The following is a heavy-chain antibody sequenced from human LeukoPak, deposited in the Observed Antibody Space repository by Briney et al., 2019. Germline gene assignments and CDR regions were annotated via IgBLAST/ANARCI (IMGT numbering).Heavy chain of an antibody. Sequence: SETLSLTCTVSGGSISGHYWSWIRQPPGKGLEWLGYIYYSGSTNYNPSLKSRVTISVDTSKNQFSLKLSSVTAADTAVYYCARRLDSGGWVNYWGQGTLATVSS. CDR1: GGSISGHY. D-gene: IGHD6-19*01. CDR3: ARRLDSGGWVNY. CDR2: IYYSGST. J-gene: IGHJ4*02. V-gene: IGHV4-59*08.